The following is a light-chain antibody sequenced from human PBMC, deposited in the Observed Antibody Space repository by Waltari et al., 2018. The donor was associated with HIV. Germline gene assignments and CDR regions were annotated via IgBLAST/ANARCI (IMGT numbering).Light chain of an antibody. CDR3: SSYTSSSPYV. Sequence: QSALTQPASVSGSPGQSLTISCTGTRSAVGGYNYVSWYQQHPCKAPKLMIYDVSNLPSGVTNRFAGSKSGDTASLHILWLQAEDEADYYCSSYTSSSPYVVGTGTKVTVL. CDR2: DVS. V-gene: IGLV2-14*03. CDR1: RSAVGGYNY. J-gene: IGLJ1*01.